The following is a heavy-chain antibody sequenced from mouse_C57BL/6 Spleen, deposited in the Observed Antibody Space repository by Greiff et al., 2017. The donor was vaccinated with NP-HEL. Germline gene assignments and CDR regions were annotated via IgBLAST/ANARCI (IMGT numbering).Heavy chain of an antibody. CDR2: ISDGGSYT. CDR3: ARALLLHWYFDV. D-gene: IGHD1-1*01. Sequence: EVQGVESGGGLVKPGGSLKLSCAASGFTFSSYAMSWVRQTPEKRLEWVATISDGGSYTYYPDNVKGRFTISRDNAKNNLYLQMSHLKSEDTAMYYCARALLLHWYFDVWGTGTTVTVSS. CDR1: GFTFSSYA. V-gene: IGHV5-4*01. J-gene: IGHJ1*03.